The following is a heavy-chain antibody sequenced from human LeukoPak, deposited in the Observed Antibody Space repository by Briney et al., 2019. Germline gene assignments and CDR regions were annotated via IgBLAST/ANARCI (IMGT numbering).Heavy chain of an antibody. J-gene: IGHJ4*02. Sequence: GGSLRLSCAASGFTFSSYWMRGVREAPGGGVEWVANIKQEGSEKYYVDSVKGRFTISRDNANNVLYLQMNSLRAEDTAVYYCARDLIYYLRYGYFDSWGQGTLVTVSS. CDR1: GFTFSSYW. CDR3: ARDLIYYLRYGYFDS. CDR2: IKQEGSEK. V-gene: IGHV3-7*01. D-gene: IGHD1-26*01.